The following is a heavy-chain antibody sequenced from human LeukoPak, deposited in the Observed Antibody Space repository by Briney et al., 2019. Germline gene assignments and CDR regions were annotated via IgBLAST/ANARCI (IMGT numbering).Heavy chain of an antibody. D-gene: IGHD1-26*01. Sequence: GGSLRLSCAASGIAVTGNYMSWVRQPPGKGLEWVSFISINTDTFYADSVRGRFTISRDSSENTLFLQMNSLRDEDSAVYYCAIAQSWDELFDSWGQGTLVTVSS. CDR1: GIAVTGNY. CDR2: ISINTDT. J-gene: IGHJ4*02. V-gene: IGHV3-53*01. CDR3: AIAQSWDELFDS.